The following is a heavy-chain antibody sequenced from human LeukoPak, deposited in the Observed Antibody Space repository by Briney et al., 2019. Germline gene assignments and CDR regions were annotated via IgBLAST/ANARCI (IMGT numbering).Heavy chain of an antibody. CDR1: GGSISSGGYY. D-gene: IGHD1-26*01. CDR2: IYYSGST. CDR3: ARDRFDGGSYYWSDGFDY. J-gene: IGHJ4*02. V-gene: IGHV4-31*03. Sequence: PSETLSLTCTVSGGSISSGGYYWSWIRQHPGKGLEWIGYIYYSGSTYYNPSLKSRVTISVDTSKNQFSLKLSSVTAADTAVYYCARDRFDGGSYYWSDGFDYWGQGTLVTVSS.